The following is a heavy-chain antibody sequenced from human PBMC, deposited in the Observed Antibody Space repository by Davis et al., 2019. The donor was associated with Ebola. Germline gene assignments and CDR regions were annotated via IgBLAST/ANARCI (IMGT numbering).Heavy chain of an antibody. CDR2: ISYDGSNK. V-gene: IGHV3-30*18. CDR3: AKGDRLDY. J-gene: IGHJ4*02. CDR1: GFTFSSYG. Sequence: GGSLRLSCAASGFTFSSYGMHWVRQAPGKGLEWVAVISYDGSNKYYADSVKGRFTISRDNSKNTLYLQMNSLRAEDTAVYYCAKGDRLDYWSQGTLVTVSS.